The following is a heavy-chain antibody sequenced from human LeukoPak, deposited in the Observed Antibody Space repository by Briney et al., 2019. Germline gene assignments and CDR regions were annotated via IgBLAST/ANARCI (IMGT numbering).Heavy chain of an antibody. J-gene: IGHJ4*02. Sequence: GESLKISCKHSEYGFPNYCIGWVRQMPGKGLEWMGIIYPDDSDTRYSPSFQGQVTISADRSINTAYLQWSSLKAADTAMYYCASSKSSSWYPFYFDFWGQGTLVTVSS. CDR1: EYGFPNYC. CDR3: ASSKSSSWYPFYFDF. CDR2: IYPDDSDT. D-gene: IGHD6-13*01. V-gene: IGHV5-51*01.